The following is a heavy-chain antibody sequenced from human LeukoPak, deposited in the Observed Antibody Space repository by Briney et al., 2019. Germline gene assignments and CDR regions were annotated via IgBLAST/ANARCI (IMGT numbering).Heavy chain of an antibody. D-gene: IGHD6-19*01. J-gene: IGHJ6*03. CDR2: ISAYNGNT. Sequence: ASVKVSCKASGYTFTSYGISWVRQAPGQGLEWMGWISAYNGNTNYAQKLQGRVTMTTDTSTSTAYMEPRSLRSDDTAVYYCARSHPSSGWYSLSFYYYYYYYMDVWGKGTTVTISS. CDR1: GYTFTSYG. V-gene: IGHV1-18*01. CDR3: ARSHPSSGWYSLSFYYYYYYYMDV.